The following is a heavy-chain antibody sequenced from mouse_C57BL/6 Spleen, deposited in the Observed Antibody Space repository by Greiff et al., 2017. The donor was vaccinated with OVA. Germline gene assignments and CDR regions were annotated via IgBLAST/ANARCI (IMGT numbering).Heavy chain of an antibody. CDR1: GYTFTSYT. CDR2: INPSSGYT. J-gene: IGHJ3*01. V-gene: IGHV1-4*01. Sequence: QVQLQQSGAELARPGASVKMSCKASGYTFTSYTMHWVKQRPGQGLEWIGYINPSSGYTKYNQKFKDKATLTADKSSSTAYMQLSSLTSEDSAVYYCARVYDYDEGWFAYWGQGTLVTVSA. CDR3: ARVYDYDEGWFAY. D-gene: IGHD2-4*01.